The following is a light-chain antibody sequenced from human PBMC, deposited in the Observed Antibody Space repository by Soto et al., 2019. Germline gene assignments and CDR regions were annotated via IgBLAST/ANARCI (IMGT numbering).Light chain of an antibody. CDR1: SSDVGRYNF. CDR3: CSYAGSYTHV. J-gene: IGLJ1*01. Sequence: SSLTQPRSVSGSPRHSITISCTWTSSDVGRYNFVSWYQQHPDKAPKLMIYDVIKRPSGVPDRFSGSKSGNTASLTIYGLQAEDEADYHCCSYAGSYTHVFGTGTKVTVL. CDR2: DVI. V-gene: IGLV2-11*01.